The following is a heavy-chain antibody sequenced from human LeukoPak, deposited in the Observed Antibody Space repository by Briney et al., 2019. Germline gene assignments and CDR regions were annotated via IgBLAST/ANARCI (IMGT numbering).Heavy chain of an antibody. J-gene: IGHJ4*02. CDR3: GFADGWIFDF. CDR1: GFSFSTFW. V-gene: IGHV3-7*05. D-gene: IGHD5-24*01. CDR2: INKDGTDK. Sequence: PGGSLRLSCTASGFSFSTFWMTWVRLAPGRGLECVANINKDGTDKYYVDSVKGRFTISRDNAKKSLYLQMDSLRAEDAAVYYCGFADGWIFDFRGQGTLVTVSS.